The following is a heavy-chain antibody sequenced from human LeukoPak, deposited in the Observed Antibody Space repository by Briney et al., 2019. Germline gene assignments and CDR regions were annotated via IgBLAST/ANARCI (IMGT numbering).Heavy chain of an antibody. CDR1: GGSFSGYY. D-gene: IGHD4-11*01. V-gene: IGHV4-34*01. J-gene: IGHJ3*02. Sequence: PSETLSLTCAVYGGSFSGYYWSWLRQPPGKGLEWIGEINHSGSTNYNPSLKSRVTISVDTSKNQFSLKLSSVTAADTAVYYCARDRTTDAFDIWGQGTMVTVSS. CDR3: ARDRTTDAFDI. CDR2: INHSGST.